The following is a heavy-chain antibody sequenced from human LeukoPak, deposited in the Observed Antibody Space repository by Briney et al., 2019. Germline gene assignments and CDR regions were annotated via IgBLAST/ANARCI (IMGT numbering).Heavy chain of an antibody. D-gene: IGHD1-7*01. CDR2: INPNSGGT. Sequence: ASVKVSRKASGYTFTGYYMHWVRQAPGQGLEWMGWINPNSGGTNYAQKFQGRVTMTRDTSISTAYMELSRLRSDDTAVYYCARGPGGNYESFYYYYYYMDVWGKGTTVTVSS. J-gene: IGHJ6*03. V-gene: IGHV1-2*02. CDR1: GYTFTGYY. CDR3: ARGPGGNYESFYYYYYYMDV.